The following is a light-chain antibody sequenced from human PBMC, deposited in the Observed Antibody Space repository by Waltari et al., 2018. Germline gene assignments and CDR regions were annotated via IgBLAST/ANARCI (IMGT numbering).Light chain of an antibody. V-gene: IGLV1-40*01. J-gene: IGLJ2*01. CDR3: QSYDTSLRSSV. Sequence: QSVLTQPPSVSGAPGQRVTISCTGSSSNIGAAYDVHWYQQIPGTAPKLLIYLKPNRPSVGPDRFSGSKSGTSASLAIPGLQAEDEADYYCQSYDTSLRSSVFGGGTKLTVL. CDR2: LKP. CDR1: SSNIGAAYD.